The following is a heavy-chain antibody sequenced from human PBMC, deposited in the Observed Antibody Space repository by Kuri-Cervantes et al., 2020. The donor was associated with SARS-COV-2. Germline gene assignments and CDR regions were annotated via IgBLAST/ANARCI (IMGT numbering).Heavy chain of an antibody. CDR2: ISGSGGST. CDR1: RFTYSSPA. D-gene: IGHD3-3*01. Sequence: GGTLRLSCAASRFTYSSPAMGWVRQAPGKGLEWVSAISGSGGSTYYADSVKGRFTISRGNSKNTLYLQMNSLRAEDTAVYYFAKDGSITIFGVIPPDDAFDIWGQGTMVTVSS. J-gene: IGHJ3*02. V-gene: IGHV3-23*01. CDR3: AKDGSITIFGVIPPDDAFDI.